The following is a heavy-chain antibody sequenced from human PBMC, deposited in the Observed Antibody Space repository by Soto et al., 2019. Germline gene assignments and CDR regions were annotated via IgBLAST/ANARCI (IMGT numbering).Heavy chain of an antibody. Sequence: SETLSLTCIVSGGSISSYHWSWIRQPPGKGLEWIGYIYYSGSTRYNPSLKSRVTMSVDTSKNQFSLKLSSVTAADTAVYYCARDRGPSSGYYPHWFDPWGQGTLVTVSS. CDR2: IYYSGST. CDR3: ARDRGPSSGYYPHWFDP. CDR1: GGSISSYH. J-gene: IGHJ5*02. V-gene: IGHV4-59*01. D-gene: IGHD3-22*01.